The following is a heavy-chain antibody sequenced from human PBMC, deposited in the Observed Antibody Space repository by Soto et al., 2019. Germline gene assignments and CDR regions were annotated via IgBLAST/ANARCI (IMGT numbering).Heavy chain of an antibody. D-gene: IGHD5-18*01. CDR3: ATDEGDSYNLNYNYMDV. CDR2: INAGNGNT. J-gene: IGHJ6*03. V-gene: IGHV1-3*01. CDR1: GYTFASYA. Sequence: ASVKVSCKASGYTFASYAMHWVRQAPGQRLEWMGWINAGNGNTKYSQKFQGRVTITRDTSASTAYMELSSLRSEDTAVYYCATDEGDSYNLNYNYMDVWGKGTTVTVSS.